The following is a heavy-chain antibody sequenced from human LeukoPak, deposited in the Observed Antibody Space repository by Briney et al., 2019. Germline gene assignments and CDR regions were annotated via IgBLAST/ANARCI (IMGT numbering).Heavy chain of an antibody. CDR2: TYYRSKWYN. CDR1: GDSVSSNSAA. V-gene: IGHV6-1*01. J-gene: IGHJ6*03. CDR3: AREGGSEYSSSSVGYYYYYMDV. Sequence: SQTLSLTCAISGDSVSSNSAAWNWIRQSPSRGLEWLGRTYYRSKWYNDYAVSVKSRITINPDTSKNQFSLQLNSVTPEDTAVYYCAREGGSEYSSSSVGYYYYYMDVWGKGTTVTVSS. D-gene: IGHD6-6*01.